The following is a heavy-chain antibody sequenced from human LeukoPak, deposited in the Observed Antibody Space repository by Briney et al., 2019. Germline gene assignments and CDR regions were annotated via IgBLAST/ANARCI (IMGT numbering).Heavy chain of an antibody. CDR2: ISAYNGNT. V-gene: IGHV1-18*01. J-gene: IGHJ6*02. CDR1: GYTFTSYG. Sequence: ASVKVSCKASGYTFTSYGISWVRQAPGQGLEWMGWISAYNGNTNYAQKLQGRVTMTTDTSTSTAYMVLRSLRSDDTAVYYCARDRVVVPAYYYYYGMDVWGQGTTVTVSS. CDR3: ARDRVVVPAYYYYYGMDV. D-gene: IGHD2-21*01.